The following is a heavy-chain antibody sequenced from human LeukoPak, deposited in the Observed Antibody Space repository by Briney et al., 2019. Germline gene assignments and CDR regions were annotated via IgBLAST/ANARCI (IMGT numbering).Heavy chain of an antibody. CDR3: ARQVSGSSRYYYYYMDV. J-gene: IGHJ6*03. D-gene: IGHD1-26*01. V-gene: IGHV4-34*01. CDR2: INHSGST. Sequence: PSETLSLTCAVYGGSFSGYYWSWIRQPPGKGLEWIGEINHSGSTNYNPSLKSRVTISVDTSKNQFSLKLSSVTAADTAVYYCARQVSGSSRYYYYYMDVWGKGTTVTVSS. CDR1: GGSFSGYY.